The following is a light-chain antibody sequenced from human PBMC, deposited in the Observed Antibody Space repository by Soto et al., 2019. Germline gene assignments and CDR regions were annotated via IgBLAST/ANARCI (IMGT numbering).Light chain of an antibody. Sequence: ETVMTQSPVTLSVSPGERTTLSCRASQSVSSSLAWYQQKPGQAPRLLIYGASTRVTGVPARFSGSGSGTEFTLTITSLQSEDSAIYYCQQYYKWPLTFGGGTKVEI. CDR3: QQYYKWPLT. V-gene: IGKV3-15*01. CDR1: QSVSSS. J-gene: IGKJ4*01. CDR2: GAS.